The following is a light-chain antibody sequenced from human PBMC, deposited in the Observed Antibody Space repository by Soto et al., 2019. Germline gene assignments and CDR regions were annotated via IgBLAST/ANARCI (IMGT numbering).Light chain of an antibody. Sequence: DIQLTQSPSFLSASVGDRVTITCRASQGISSYLAWYQQKPGKAPKLLIYAASTLQSGVPSRFSGSGSGTEFTLPIINLQPEDFSTYYCQHLYSYPPTFGGGTKVEIK. CDR3: QHLYSYPPT. CDR1: QGISSY. V-gene: IGKV1-9*01. J-gene: IGKJ4*01. CDR2: AAS.